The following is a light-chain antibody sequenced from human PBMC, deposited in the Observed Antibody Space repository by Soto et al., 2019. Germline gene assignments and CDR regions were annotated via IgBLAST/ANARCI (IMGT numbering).Light chain of an antibody. J-gene: IGKJ4*01. V-gene: IGKV3-11*01. CDR1: QSVSSY. Sequence: IVLTQSPATLSLSPGERATLSCRASQSVSSYLAWYQQKPGQAPRLLIYDASNMATGIPDRFSGSGSGTEFTIPISSLEPEDFAVYYCQQRSNWPLTFGGGTKVELK. CDR2: DAS. CDR3: QQRSNWPLT.